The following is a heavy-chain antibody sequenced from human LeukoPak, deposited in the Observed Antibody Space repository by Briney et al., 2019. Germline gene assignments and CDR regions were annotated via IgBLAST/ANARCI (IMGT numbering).Heavy chain of an antibody. Sequence: PGGSLRLSCAASGFTFSSYWMHWVRQAPGKGLEWVAVTSYDGGNKYYADSVKGRLTISRENSKNTLYLEMNSLRAEDTAVYYCARGGYFDILAGYYQTQYYYPMDVWGRGTTVTVSS. V-gene: IGHV3-30*03. CDR2: TSYDGGNK. D-gene: IGHD3-9*01. J-gene: IGHJ6*02. CDR1: GFTFSSYW. CDR3: ARGGYFDILAGYYQTQYYYPMDV.